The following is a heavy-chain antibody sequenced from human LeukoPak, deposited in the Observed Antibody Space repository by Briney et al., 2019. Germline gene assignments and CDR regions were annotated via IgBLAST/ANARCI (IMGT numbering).Heavy chain of an antibody. J-gene: IGHJ4*02. Sequence: SETLSLTCSVSGDSIGSFYWNWFRQPPGKGLEWIGYIRYNGNAKYNSSLESRVTLSMDTPKNRFSLRLISVTAADTAVYFCAREARYGDFATVDYWGQGSQVTVSS. V-gene: IGHV4-59*01. CDR3: AREARYGDFATVDY. CDR2: IRYNGNA. D-gene: IGHD4-17*01. CDR1: GDSIGSFY.